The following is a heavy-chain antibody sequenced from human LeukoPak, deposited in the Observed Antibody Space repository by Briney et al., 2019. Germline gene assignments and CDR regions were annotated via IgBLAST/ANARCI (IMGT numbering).Heavy chain of an antibody. J-gene: IGHJ4*02. CDR3: ARTYSSRWDSTYFDC. V-gene: IGHV3-72*01. Sequence: GGSLRLSCAASGFIFSDHYMDWVRQAPGEGLEWVGRIRNKANGYTTEYAASVKGRFTISRDDSTNSLYLQMNSLKTEDTAVYFCARTYSSRWDSTYFDCWGQGTLVTVSS. CDR2: IRNKANGYTT. D-gene: IGHD6-13*01. CDR1: GFIFSDHY.